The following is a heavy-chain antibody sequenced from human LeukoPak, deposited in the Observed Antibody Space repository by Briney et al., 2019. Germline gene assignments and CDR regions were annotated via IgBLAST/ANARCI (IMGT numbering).Heavy chain of an antibody. CDR3: TTDLRWEGNFDY. CDR1: GFTFSTYS. D-gene: IGHD5-24*01. Sequence: PGGSLRLSCAASGFTFSTYSMNWVRQAPGKGLEWVGRIKSKTDGGTTDYAAPVKGRFTISRDDSKNTLYLQMNSLKTEDTAVYYCTTDLRWEGNFDYWGQGTLATVSS. V-gene: IGHV3-15*01. CDR2: IKSKTDGGTT. J-gene: IGHJ4*02.